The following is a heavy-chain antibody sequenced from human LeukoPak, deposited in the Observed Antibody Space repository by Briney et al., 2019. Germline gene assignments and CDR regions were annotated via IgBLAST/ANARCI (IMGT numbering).Heavy chain of an antibody. CDR1: GGSISSYY. J-gene: IGHJ4*02. CDR3: ARVGGQGCTNGVCYTLDY. D-gene: IGHD2-8*01. Sequence: PSETLSLTCTVSGGSISSYYWSWIRQPPGKGLEWIGYIYYGGSTNYNPSLKSRVTISVDTSKNQFSLSRSSVTAADTAVYYCARVGGQGCTNGVCYTLDYWGQGTLVTVSS. CDR2: IYYGGST. V-gene: IGHV4-59*01.